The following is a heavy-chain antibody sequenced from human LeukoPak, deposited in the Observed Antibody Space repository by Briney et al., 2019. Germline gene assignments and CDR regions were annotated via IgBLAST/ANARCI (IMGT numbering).Heavy chain of an antibody. J-gene: IGHJ6*03. CDR1: AGTFSSYA. Sequence: RASVKVSCKASAGTFSSYAISWVRQAPGQGLEWMGRIIPIFGTANYAQKFQGRVTITTDESTSTAYMELSSLRSEDTAVYYCARDAYYYDSSGDWPGVDYYMDVWGKGTTVTVAS. CDR3: ARDAYYYDSSGDWPGVDYYMDV. D-gene: IGHD3-22*01. V-gene: IGHV1-69*05. CDR2: IIPIFGTA.